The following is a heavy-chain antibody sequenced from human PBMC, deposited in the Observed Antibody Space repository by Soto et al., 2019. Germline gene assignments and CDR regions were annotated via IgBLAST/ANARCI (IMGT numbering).Heavy chain of an antibody. CDR1: GGSFSGYY. Sequence: PSETLSLTCAVYGGSFSGYYWSWIRQPPGKGLEWIGEINHSGSTNYNPSLKSRVTISVDTSKNQFSLKLSSVTAADTAVYYCARVVSPSYDILTDPEVYFDYWGQGTLVTVSS. CDR3: ARVVSPSYDILTDPEVYFDY. D-gene: IGHD3-9*01. J-gene: IGHJ4*02. V-gene: IGHV4-34*01. CDR2: INHSGST.